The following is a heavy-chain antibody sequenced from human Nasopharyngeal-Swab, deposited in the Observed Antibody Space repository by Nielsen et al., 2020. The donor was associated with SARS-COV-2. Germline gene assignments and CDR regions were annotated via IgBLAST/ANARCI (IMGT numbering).Heavy chain of an antibody. D-gene: IGHD1-1*01. CDR2: INKDETEK. V-gene: IGHV3-7*03. CDR1: GSTSISRR. Sequence: GGPLRLSCAASGSTSISRRMTWVRQPPGKGLEWVANINKDETEKNYVASVKGRFTISRDNVKNSLYLQMDSRRVEDTAVYYCASRPGPGTAFDLWGQGTLVTVSS. CDR3: ASRPGPGTAFDL. J-gene: IGHJ5*02.